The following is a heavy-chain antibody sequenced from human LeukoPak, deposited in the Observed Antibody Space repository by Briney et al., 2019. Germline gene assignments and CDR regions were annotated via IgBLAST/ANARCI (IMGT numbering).Heavy chain of an antibody. CDR1: GYSFTSYW. CDR3: ARRGYSYGHGGGFFDY. CDR2: IYPGDSDT. V-gene: IGHV5-51*01. J-gene: IGHJ4*02. D-gene: IGHD5-18*01. Sequence: GASLQISCKGSGYSFTSYWIGWVRQLPGKGLEWMGIIYPGDSDTRYSPSFQGQVTISADKSISTAYLQWSSLKASDTAMYYCARRGYSYGHGGGFFDYWGQGTLVTVSS.